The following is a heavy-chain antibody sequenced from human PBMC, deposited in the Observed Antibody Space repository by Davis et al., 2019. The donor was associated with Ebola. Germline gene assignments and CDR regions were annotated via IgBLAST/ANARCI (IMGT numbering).Heavy chain of an antibody. V-gene: IGHV1-46*01. D-gene: IGHD1-7*01. J-gene: IGHJ4*02. Sequence: ASVKVSCKASGYTFTNYYVHWVRQAPGQGLEWMGAIAPTGGSTIYAQKFQGRVTMTRDTSTNTVYMELRSLRSEDTAVYYCARGFYNWNFQDYFDYWGQGTLVTVSS. CDR2: IAPTGGST. CDR1: GYTFTNYY. CDR3: ARGFYNWNFQDYFDY.